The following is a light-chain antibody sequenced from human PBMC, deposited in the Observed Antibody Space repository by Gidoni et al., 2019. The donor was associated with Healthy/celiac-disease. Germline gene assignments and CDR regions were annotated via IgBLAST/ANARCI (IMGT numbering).Light chain of an antibody. Sequence: DIKMTQSPSSLSAYVGDRVTITGRSSQIISSYLNCYQQKPGKAPKLLIYAASSLQSGFPSRFSLSGSGTDFTLTISSLQPEDFSSYYCQQSYITPYSFGQGPKLEIK. J-gene: IGKJ2*03. CDR1: QIISSY. CDR3: QQSYITPYS. V-gene: IGKV1-39*01. CDR2: AAS.